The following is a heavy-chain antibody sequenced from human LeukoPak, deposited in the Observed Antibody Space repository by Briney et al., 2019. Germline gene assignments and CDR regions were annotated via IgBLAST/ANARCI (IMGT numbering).Heavy chain of an antibody. J-gene: IGHJ4*02. CDR2: IYYSGST. CDR3: ARGREQLASFDY. V-gene: IGHV4-59*01. Sequence: SSETLSLTCTVSGGSISSYYWSWIRQPPGKGLEWIGYIYYSGSTNYNPSLKTRVTISVGTSKNQLSLKLSSVTAADTAVYYCARGREQLASFDYWGQGTLVTVSS. CDR1: GGSISSYY. D-gene: IGHD6-6*01.